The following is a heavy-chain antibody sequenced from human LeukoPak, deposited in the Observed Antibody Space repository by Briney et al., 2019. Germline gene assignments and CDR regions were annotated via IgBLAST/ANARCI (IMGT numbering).Heavy chain of an antibody. CDR2: ISGSGGTT. D-gene: IGHD3-22*01. CDR3: AKTNGYYSD. J-gene: IGHJ4*02. Sequence: GGSLRLSCAASGLTFSSYGMNWVRQAPGKGLEWVSGISGSGGTTYYADSVKGRFTISRDNSKNSLSLQVSSLRAEDTAVYYCAKTNGYYSDWGQGTLVTVSS. CDR1: GLTFSSYG. V-gene: IGHV3-23*01.